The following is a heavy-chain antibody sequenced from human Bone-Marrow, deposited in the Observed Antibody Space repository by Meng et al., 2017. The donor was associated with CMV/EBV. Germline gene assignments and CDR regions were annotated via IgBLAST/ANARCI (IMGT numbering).Heavy chain of an antibody. CDR2: IYYSGST. Sequence: WGWIRQPPGKGLEWIGSIYYSGSTYSNPSLKSRVTISVDTSKNQFSLKLSSVTAADTAVYYCARERGSGESYSYSSSGRAYYYYGMDVWGQGTTVTVSS. CDR3: ARERGSGESYSYSSSGRAYYYYGMDV. V-gene: IGHV4-39*07. J-gene: IGHJ6*02. D-gene: IGHD6-6*01.